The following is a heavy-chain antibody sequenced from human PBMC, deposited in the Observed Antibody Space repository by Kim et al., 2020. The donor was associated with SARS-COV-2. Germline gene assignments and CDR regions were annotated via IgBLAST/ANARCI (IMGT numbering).Heavy chain of an antibody. CDR3: ARAPPLDV. V-gene: IGHV4-31*02. CDR2: RVIT. J-gene: IGHJ5*02. Sequence: RVITCCNPTHKSRVTISVDTAKTKFSLKLRAVTAADTAVYYCARAPPLDVWGQGTLVTVSS.